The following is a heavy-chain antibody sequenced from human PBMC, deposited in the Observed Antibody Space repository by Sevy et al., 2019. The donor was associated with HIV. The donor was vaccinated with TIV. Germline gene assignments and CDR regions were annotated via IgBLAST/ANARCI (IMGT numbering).Heavy chain of an antibody. V-gene: IGHV3-33*01. CDR3: ARDNLIPVMFTRVRGALSYYFDY. D-gene: IGHD3-10*01. J-gene: IGHJ4*02. Sequence: GGSLRLSCAASGFIFSDYGMHWVRQAPGKGLEWVAVIWYDGINKYYADSVRGRFTISRDNPKNTLYLQMNSLRAADTAVYYCARDNLIPVMFTRVRGALSYYFDYWGQGTLVTVSS. CDR2: IWYDGINK. CDR1: GFIFSDYG.